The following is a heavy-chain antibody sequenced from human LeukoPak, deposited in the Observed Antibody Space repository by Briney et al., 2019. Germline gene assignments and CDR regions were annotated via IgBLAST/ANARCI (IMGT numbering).Heavy chain of an antibody. J-gene: IGHJ6*03. CDR3: ARDGSFSATYYYYYYMDV. Sequence: SSETLSLTCTVSGGSISSGCYYWSWIRQPAGKGLEWSGRIYTSGSTNYNPSLKSRVTISVDTSKNQFSLKLSSVTAADTAVYYCARDGSFSATYYYYYYMDVWGKGTTVTVSS. V-gene: IGHV4-61*02. D-gene: IGHD5-12*01. CDR1: GGSISSGCYY. CDR2: IYTSGST.